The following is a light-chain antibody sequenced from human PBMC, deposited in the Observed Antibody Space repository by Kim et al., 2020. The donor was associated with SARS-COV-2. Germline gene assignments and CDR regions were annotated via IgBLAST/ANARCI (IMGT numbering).Light chain of an antibody. CDR3: QTWGTGWV. CDR2: LNSDGSY. V-gene: IGLV4-69*01. CDR1: SGHSSYA. J-gene: IGLJ3*02. Sequence: QLVLTQSPSASASLGASVKLTCTLSSGHSSYAIAWHQQQPEKGPRYLMKLNSDGSYSKGDGIPDRFSGSSSGAERYLTISSLQSEDEADYYCQTWGTGWVFGGGTKLTVL.